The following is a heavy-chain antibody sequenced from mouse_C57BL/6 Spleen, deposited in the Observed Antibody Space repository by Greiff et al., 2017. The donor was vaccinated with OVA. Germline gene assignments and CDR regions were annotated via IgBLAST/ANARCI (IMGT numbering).Heavy chain of an antibody. J-gene: IGHJ2*01. D-gene: IGHD2-1*01. CDR2: ISDGGSYT. CDR3: ARDGNGVYFDY. V-gene: IGHV5-4*01. Sequence: EVKLEESGGGLVKPGGSLKLSCAASGFTFSSYAMSWVRQTPEKRLEWVATISDGGSYTYYPDNVKGRFTISRDNAKNNLYLQMSHLKSEDTAMYYCARDGNGVYFDYWGQGTTLTVSS. CDR1: GFTFSSYA.